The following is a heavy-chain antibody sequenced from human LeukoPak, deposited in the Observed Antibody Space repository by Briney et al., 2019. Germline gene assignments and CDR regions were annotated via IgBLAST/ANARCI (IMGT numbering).Heavy chain of an antibody. CDR3: SLRYFDWEFDY. CDR2: INHSGST. D-gene: IGHD3-9*01. Sequence: SETLSLTCAVYGGSFSGYYWSWIRQPPGKGLEWIGEINHSGSTNYNPSLKSRVTISVDTSKNQFSLKLSSVTAADTAVYYCSLRYFDWEFDYWGQGTLVTVSS. V-gene: IGHV4-34*01. CDR1: GGSFSGYY. J-gene: IGHJ4*02.